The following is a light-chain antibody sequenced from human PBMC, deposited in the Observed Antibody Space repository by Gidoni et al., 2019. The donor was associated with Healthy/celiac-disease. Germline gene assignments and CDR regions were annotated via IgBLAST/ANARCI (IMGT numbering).Light chain of an antibody. CDR3: QAWDSSTVV. Sequence: SYELTQPPSVSVSPGQTASITCSGDKLGDKDACRYQQKPGQSPVLVIYQDSKRPSVIPERFSGSNSGNTATLTISGTQAMYEADYYCQAWDSSTVVFGGGTKLTVL. J-gene: IGLJ2*01. CDR1: KLGDKD. CDR2: QDS. V-gene: IGLV3-1*01.